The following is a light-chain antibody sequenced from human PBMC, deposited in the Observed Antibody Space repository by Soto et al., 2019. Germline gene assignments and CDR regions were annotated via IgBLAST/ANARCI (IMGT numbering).Light chain of an antibody. CDR2: KAS. J-gene: IGKJ1*01. CDR3: QQYNSYSWT. Sequence: DIQMTQSPSTLSASVGDRVTITCRASQSISSWLAWYQQKPGKAPKLLIYKASSLESGVPSRFSGSGSGTEFTLTISSLQPDDFETYYCQQYNSYSWTFGQGTKVDIK. V-gene: IGKV1-5*03. CDR1: QSISSW.